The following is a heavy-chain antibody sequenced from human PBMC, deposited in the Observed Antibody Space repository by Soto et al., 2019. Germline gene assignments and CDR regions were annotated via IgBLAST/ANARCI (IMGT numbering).Heavy chain of an antibody. Sequence: ASVKVSCKASGYTFTSYGIRWVRQAPGQGLEWMGWISAYNGNTNYAQKLQSRVTMTTDASTSTAYMELRSLRSDDTAVYYCATSPGSMVRGVINLPSDYWGQGTLVTVSS. CDR1: GYTFTSYG. CDR3: ATSPGSMVRGVINLPSDY. V-gene: IGHV1-18*01. J-gene: IGHJ4*02. D-gene: IGHD3-10*01. CDR2: ISAYNGNT.